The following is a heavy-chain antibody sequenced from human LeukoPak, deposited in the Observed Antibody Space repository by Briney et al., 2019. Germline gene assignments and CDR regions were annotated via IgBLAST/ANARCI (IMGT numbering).Heavy chain of an antibody. D-gene: IGHD6-19*01. CDR2: ISYDGSNK. CDR3: ARALYSSGWYDY. CDR1: GFTFSSYA. Sequence: GGSLRLSCAASGFTFSSYAMHWVRQAPGKGLEWVAVISYDGSNKYYADSAKGRFTISRDNSKNTLYLQMNSLRAEDTAVYYCARALYSSGWYDYWGQGTLVTVSS. J-gene: IGHJ4*02. V-gene: IGHV3-30-3*01.